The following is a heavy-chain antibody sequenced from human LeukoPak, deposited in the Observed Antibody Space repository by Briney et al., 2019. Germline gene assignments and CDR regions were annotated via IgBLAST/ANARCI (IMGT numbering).Heavy chain of an antibody. CDR2: ISYDGSNK. CDR3: AKDREQWLEYYYGMDV. Sequence: GSLRLSCAASGXTFSSYGMHWVRQAPGKGLEWVAVISYDGSNKYYADSVKGRFTISRDNSKNTLYLQMNSPRAENTAVYYCAKDREQWLEYYYGMDVWGQGTTVTVSS. V-gene: IGHV3-30*18. CDR1: GXTFSSYG. J-gene: IGHJ6*02. D-gene: IGHD6-19*01.